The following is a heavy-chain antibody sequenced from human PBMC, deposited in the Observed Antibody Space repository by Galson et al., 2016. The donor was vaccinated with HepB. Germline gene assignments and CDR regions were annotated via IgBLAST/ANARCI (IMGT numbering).Heavy chain of an antibody. J-gene: IGHJ6*02. CDR1: GDIFRNQH. D-gene: IGHD5-24*01. V-gene: IGHV1-69*05. CDR2: VMPIFGTA. CDR3: ARVRDGYNTHFYYGMDV. Sequence: SVKVSCKASGDIFRNQHISWVRQAPGQGLEWIGGVMPIFGTADYAQKFQGRVTLTTDGSTSTAHMEVSSLRYEDTAVYYCARVRDGYNTHFYYGMDVWGQGTSVTVS.